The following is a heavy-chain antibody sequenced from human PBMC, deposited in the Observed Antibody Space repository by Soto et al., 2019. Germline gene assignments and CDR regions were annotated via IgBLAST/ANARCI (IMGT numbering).Heavy chain of an antibody. Sequence: QVQLQQWGAGLLKPSETLSLTCAVYGGSFSGYYWSWIRQPPGKGLEWIGEINHSGSTNYNPSLXXXXXXXXXXXXXXXXXXXXXXXXADTAVYYCARAVAGISDYWGQGTLVTVSS. J-gene: IGHJ4*02. CDR3: ARAVAGISDY. CDR2: INHSGST. CDR1: GGSFSGYY. V-gene: IGHV4-34*01. D-gene: IGHD3-10*01.